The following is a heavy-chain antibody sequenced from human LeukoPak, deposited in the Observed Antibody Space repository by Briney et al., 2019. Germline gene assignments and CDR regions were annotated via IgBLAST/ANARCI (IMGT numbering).Heavy chain of an antibody. V-gene: IGHV4-38-2*01. J-gene: IGHJ5*02. CDR1: GYSISSGYY. CDR2: IYHSGST. Sequence: SETLSLICAVSGYSISSGYYWGWIRQPPGKGLEWIGSIYHSGSTYYNPSLKSRVTISVDTSKNQFSLKLSSVTAADTAVYYCARTLWFGPQEFDPWGQGTLVTVSS. D-gene: IGHD3-10*01. CDR3: ARTLWFGPQEFDP.